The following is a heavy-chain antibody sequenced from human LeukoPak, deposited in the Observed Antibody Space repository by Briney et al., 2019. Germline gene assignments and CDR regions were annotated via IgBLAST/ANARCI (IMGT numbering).Heavy chain of an antibody. CDR1: GFTFSRYG. J-gene: IGHJ4*02. V-gene: IGHV3-30*02. CDR2: IRYDESNK. CDR3: ARVPPFVDVGYCTNGVCGGGFCDY. D-gene: IGHD2-8*01. Sequence: GGSLRLSCAASGFTFSRYGMHWVRQAPGKGLEWVAFIRYDESNKFYADSVKGRFTVSRDNSKNTLYLQMNSLRAEDTAVYYCARVPPFVDVGYCTNGVCGGGFCDYWGQGTLVTVSS.